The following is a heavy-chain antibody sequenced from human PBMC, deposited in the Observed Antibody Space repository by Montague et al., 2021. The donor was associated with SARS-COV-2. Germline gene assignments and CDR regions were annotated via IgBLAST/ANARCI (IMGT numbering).Heavy chain of an antibody. CDR2: ISYTGRT. CDR1: GGSISSPDYY. V-gene: IGHV4-39*01. CDR3: ARQLPSYCATNKCYPYYLDG. Sequence: SETLSLTCTVSGGSISSPDYYWVWIRQSPGKGLEWIGSISYTGRTYYNPSLRSRVSFSMDTSKNHFSLSLISVTVADTAVYFCARQLPSYCATNKCYPYYLDGWGQGALVTVSS. D-gene: IGHD2-8*01. J-gene: IGHJ4*02.